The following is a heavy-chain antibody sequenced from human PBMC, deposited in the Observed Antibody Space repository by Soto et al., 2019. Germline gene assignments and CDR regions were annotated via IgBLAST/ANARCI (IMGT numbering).Heavy chain of an antibody. Sequence: QVQLVESGGGVVQPGRSLRLSCAASGFTFSSYAMHWVRQAPGKGLAWVAVISYDGSKKYYADSVKGRFTISRDNSKNTLYLQMNSLRAEDTAVYYCARDGGAAADYYYYYGMDVWGQGTTVTVSS. J-gene: IGHJ6*02. V-gene: IGHV3-30-3*01. CDR2: ISYDGSKK. CDR3: ARDGGAAADYYYYYGMDV. CDR1: GFTFSSYA. D-gene: IGHD6-13*01.